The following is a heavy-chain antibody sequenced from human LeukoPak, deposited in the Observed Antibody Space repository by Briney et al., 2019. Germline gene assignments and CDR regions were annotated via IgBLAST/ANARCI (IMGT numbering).Heavy chain of an antibody. J-gene: IGHJ4*02. CDR3: ARDLRERETFIRFDY. CDR2: INPSGGST. V-gene: IGHV1-46*01. CDR1: GYTFTSYY. Sequence: AASVKVSCKASGYTFTSYYMHWVRQAPGQGLEWMGIINPSGGSTSYAQKFQGRVTMTRDTSTSTVYMELSSLRSEDTAVYYCARDLRERETFIRFDYWGQGTLVTVSS. D-gene: IGHD1-1*01.